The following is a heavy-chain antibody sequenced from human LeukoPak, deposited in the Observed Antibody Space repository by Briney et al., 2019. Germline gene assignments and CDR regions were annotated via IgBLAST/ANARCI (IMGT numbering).Heavy chain of an antibody. J-gene: IGHJ5*02. V-gene: IGHV3-23*01. CDR1: GFTFTIYA. CDR2: VSGPGDTT. D-gene: IGHD3-16*01. CDR3: AKGAEIDL. Sequence: GGSLRLSCATSGFTFTIYATNCVPQAPGQGVEWVSAVSGPGDTTYYADSVKGRFFMSREDSKTTVYLQMNSLRAEDTAIYYCAKGAEIDLWGQGTLVTVSS.